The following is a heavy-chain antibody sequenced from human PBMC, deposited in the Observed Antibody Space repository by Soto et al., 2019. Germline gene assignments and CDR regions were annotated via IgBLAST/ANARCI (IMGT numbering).Heavy chain of an antibody. CDR2: IIPIFGTA. CDR3: ARERDIAAAGIWFDP. CDR1: GGTFSSYA. D-gene: IGHD6-13*01. J-gene: IGHJ5*02. V-gene: IGHV1-69*13. Sequence: GASVKVSCKASGGTFSSYAISWVRQAPGQGLEWMGGIIPIFGTANYAQKFQGRVTITADESTSTAYMELSSLRSEDTAVYYCARERDIAAAGIWFDPWGQGTLVTVSS.